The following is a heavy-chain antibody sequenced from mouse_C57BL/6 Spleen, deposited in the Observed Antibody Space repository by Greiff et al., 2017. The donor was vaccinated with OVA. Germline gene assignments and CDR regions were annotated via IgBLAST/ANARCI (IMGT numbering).Heavy chain of an antibody. V-gene: IGHV1-18*01. CDR1: GYTFTDYN. CDR2: INPNNGGT. D-gene: IGHD4-1*01. J-gene: IGHJ3*01. Sequence: VQLKQSGPELVKPGASVKIPCKASGYTFTDYNMDWVKQSHGKSLEWIGDINPNNGGTIYNQKFKGKATLTVDKSSSTAYMELRSLTSEDTAVYYCARNWDLAWFAYWGQGTLVTVSA. CDR3: ARNWDLAWFAY.